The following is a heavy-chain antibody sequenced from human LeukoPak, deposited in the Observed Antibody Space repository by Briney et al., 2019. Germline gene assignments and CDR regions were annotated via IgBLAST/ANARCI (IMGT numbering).Heavy chain of an antibody. CDR3: AKDRKTTVTHVFDI. Sequence: PGGSLRLSCAASGFTYDDYAMHWVRQAPGKGLEWVSGISWNSGSIGYADSVKGRFTISRDNAKNSLYLQMNSLRAEDTALYYCAKDRKTTVTHVFDIWGQGTMVTVSS. D-gene: IGHD4-17*01. J-gene: IGHJ3*02. CDR1: GFTYDDYA. CDR2: ISWNSGSI. V-gene: IGHV3-9*01.